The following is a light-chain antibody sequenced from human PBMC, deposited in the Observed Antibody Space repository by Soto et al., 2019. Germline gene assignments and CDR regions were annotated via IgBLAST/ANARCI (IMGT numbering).Light chain of an antibody. V-gene: IGKV3-20*01. J-gene: IGKJ1*01. CDR1: QSVSSSY. CDR2: GAS. CDR3: QQYGSSPPET. Sequence: EIVLTQSPGTLSLSPGERATLSCRASQSVSSSYLAWYRQKPGQAPRLXXYGASSRANGIPDRFSGSGSGTDLTLTISRLEPEDFAVYYCQQYGSSPPETFGQGTKVDIK.